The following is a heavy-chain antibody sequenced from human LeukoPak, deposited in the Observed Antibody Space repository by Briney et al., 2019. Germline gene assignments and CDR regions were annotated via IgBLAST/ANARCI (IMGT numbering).Heavy chain of an antibody. CDR1: GYTFTGYY. J-gene: IGHJ6*03. D-gene: IGHD3-10*01. Sequence: ASVKVSCKASGYTFTGYYMHWVRQAPGQGLEWMGWISPNSGGTNYAQKFQGRVTMTRDTSISTAYMELSRLRSDDTAVYYCARDSLLWFGELSPYYYMDVWGKGTTVTISS. V-gene: IGHV1-2*02. CDR3: ARDSLLWFGELSPYYYMDV. CDR2: ISPNSGGT.